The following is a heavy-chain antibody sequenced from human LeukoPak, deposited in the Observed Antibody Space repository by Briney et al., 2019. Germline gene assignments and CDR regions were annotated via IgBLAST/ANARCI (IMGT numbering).Heavy chain of an antibody. CDR3: ARVGTTMNFDY. CDR2: IYYSGST. CDR1: GGSISSYY. D-gene: IGHD1/OR15-1a*01. J-gene: IGHJ4*02. Sequence: SETLSLTCTVSGGSISSYYWSWIRQPPGKGLEWIGYIYYSGSTNYSPSLKSRVTISVDTSKNQFSLKLSSVTAADTAVYYCARVGTTMNFDYWGQGTLVTVSS. V-gene: IGHV4-59*01.